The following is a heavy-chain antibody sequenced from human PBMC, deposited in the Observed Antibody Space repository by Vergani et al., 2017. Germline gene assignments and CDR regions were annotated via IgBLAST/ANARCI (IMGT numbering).Heavy chain of an antibody. CDR1: GFTFSSYW. Sequence: EVHLLESGGGLVQSGGSLRLSCAASGFTFSSYWMSWVRQAPGKGLEWVANIKQDGSEKYYVDSVKGRFTISRDNAKNSLYLQMNSLRAEDTAVYYCAARLRYFDWFQYYFDYWGQGTLVTGSS. J-gene: IGHJ4*02. CDR3: AARLRYFDWFQYYFDY. D-gene: IGHD3-9*01. CDR2: IKQDGSEK. V-gene: IGHV3-7*01.